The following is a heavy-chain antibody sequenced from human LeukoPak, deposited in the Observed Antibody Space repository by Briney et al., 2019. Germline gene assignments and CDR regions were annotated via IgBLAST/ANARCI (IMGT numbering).Heavy chain of an antibody. V-gene: IGHV4-30-2*05. CDR1: GGSISSGGYS. Sequence: SQTLSLTCAVSGGSISSGGYSWSWIRQPPGKGLEWIGYIYHSGSTYYNPSLKSRVTISVDTSKNQFSLKLSFVTAADTAVYYCARDYRYYYDSSGFALSGAFDIWGQGTMVTVSS. CDR2: IYHSGST. D-gene: IGHD3-22*01. J-gene: IGHJ3*02. CDR3: ARDYRYYYDSSGFALSGAFDI.